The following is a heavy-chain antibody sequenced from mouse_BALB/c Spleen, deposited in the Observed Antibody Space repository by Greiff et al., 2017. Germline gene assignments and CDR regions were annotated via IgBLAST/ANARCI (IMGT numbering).Heavy chain of an antibody. Sequence: VQLQQSGAELMKPGASVKISCKATGYTFSSYWIEWVKQRPGHGLEWIGEILPGSGSTNYNEKFKGKATFTADTSSSTAYMQLKSLTSEDSAVYYCARGLPPFDYWGQGTTLTVSS. CDR3: ARGLPPFDY. V-gene: IGHV1-9*01. CDR2: ILPGSGST. D-gene: IGHD5-5*01. J-gene: IGHJ2*01. CDR1: GYTFSSYW.